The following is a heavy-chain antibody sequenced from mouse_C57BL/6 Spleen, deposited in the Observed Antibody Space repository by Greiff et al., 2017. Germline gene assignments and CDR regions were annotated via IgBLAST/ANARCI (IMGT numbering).Heavy chain of an antibody. D-gene: IGHD2-12*01. CDR1: GFTFSSYA. CDR2: ISDGGSYT. J-gene: IGHJ1*03. CDR3: ASYSSRWYFDV. V-gene: IGHV5-4*03. Sequence: EVMLVESGGGLVKPGGSLKLSCAASGFTFSSYAMSWVRQTPEKRLEWVATISDGGSYTYYPDNVKGRFTISRDNAKNNLYLQMSHLKSEDTAMYYCASYSSRWYFDVWGTGTTVTVSS.